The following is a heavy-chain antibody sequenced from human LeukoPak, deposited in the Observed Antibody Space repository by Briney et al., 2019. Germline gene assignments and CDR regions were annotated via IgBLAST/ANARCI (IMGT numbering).Heavy chain of an antibody. V-gene: IGHV4-34*01. CDR2: INHSGST. CDR1: GGSFSGYY. Sequence: SETLSLTCAVYGGSFSGYYWSWIRQPPGKGREWIGEINHSGSTNYNPSLNSRVTISVDTSKNQFSLKLSSVTAADTAVYYCARGKEYTYYYGSGSYYYFDYWGQGTLVTVSS. J-gene: IGHJ4*02. CDR3: ARGKEYTYYYGSGSYYYFDY. D-gene: IGHD3-10*01.